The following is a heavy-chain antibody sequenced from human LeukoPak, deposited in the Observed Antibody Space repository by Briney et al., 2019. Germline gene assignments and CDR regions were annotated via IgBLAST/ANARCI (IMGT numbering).Heavy chain of an antibody. CDR1: GFTFSSYA. J-gene: IGHJ4*02. D-gene: IGHD3-10*01. Sequence: GRSLRLSCAASGFTFSSYAMHWVRQAPGKGLEWVAVISYDGSNKYYADSVKGRCTISRDISKNTLYLQMNSLRAEDTAVYYCARERGYYGSGRYGADFDYWGQGTLVTVSS. CDR2: ISYDGSNK. V-gene: IGHV3-30*04. CDR3: ARERGYYGSGRYGADFDY.